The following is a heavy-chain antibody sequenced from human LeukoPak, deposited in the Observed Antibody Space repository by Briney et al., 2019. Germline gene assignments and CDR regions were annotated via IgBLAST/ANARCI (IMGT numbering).Heavy chain of an antibody. Sequence: GGSLRLSCAASGFAFSSYAMSWVRQAPGEGLEWVSAISGSGGSTYYADSVKGRFTISRGNSKNTLYLQMNSLRAEDTAVYYCAKDRDYYDSSGYYLDYFDYWGQGTLVTVSS. J-gene: IGHJ4*02. CDR2: ISGSGGST. D-gene: IGHD3-22*01. V-gene: IGHV3-23*01. CDR3: AKDRDYYDSSGYYLDYFDY. CDR1: GFAFSSYA.